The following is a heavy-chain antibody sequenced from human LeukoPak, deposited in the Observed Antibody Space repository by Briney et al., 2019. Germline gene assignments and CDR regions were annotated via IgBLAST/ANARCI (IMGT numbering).Heavy chain of an antibody. J-gene: IGHJ6*02. CDR1: GLTFSSYV. V-gene: IGHV3-23*01. CDR3: AKDSWGMDV. Sequence: GGSLRLSCAASGLTFSSYVMSGVRQAPGKGLEWVAAITGSGRSTYYADSVKGRFTISRDNSNNTLNLQMNSLRAEDTAVYYCAKDSWGMDVWGQGTTVTVSS. CDR2: ITGSGRST.